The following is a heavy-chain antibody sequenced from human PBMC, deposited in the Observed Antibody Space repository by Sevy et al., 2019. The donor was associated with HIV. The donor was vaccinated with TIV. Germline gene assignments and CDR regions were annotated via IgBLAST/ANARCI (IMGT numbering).Heavy chain of an antibody. Sequence: QAGGSLRLSCVASGFAFSRYGMHWVRQAPGKGLEWVALISNDGSDKNYGDSMKGRFTISRDNSRDTVYLQMNSLRAEETAVYYCANSRGRFDGSSWIYYYYDIDVWGQGTTVTVSS. CDR3: ANSRGRFDGSSWIYYYYDIDV. J-gene: IGHJ6*01. CDR1: GFAFSRYG. D-gene: IGHD6-13*01. V-gene: IGHV3-30*18. CDR2: ISNDGSDK.